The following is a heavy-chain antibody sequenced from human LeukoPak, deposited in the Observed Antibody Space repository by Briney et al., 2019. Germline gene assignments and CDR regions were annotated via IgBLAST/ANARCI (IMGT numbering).Heavy chain of an antibody. V-gene: IGHV3-48*04. CDR1: GFTFSSYS. Sequence: GGSLRLSCAASGFTFSSYSMNWVRQAPGKGLEWVSYISSSSSTIYYADSVKGRFTTSRDNAKNSLYLQMNSLRAEDTAVYYCAKDLHSSSNDYYGMDVWGQGTTVTVSS. J-gene: IGHJ6*02. D-gene: IGHD6-13*01. CDR3: AKDLHSSSNDYYGMDV. CDR2: ISSSSSTI.